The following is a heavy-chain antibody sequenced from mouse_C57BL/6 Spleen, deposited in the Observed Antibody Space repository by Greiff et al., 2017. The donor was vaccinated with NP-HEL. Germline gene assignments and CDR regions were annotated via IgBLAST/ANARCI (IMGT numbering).Heavy chain of an antibody. CDR3: ARGWARAFDY. J-gene: IGHJ2*01. CDR2: IHPNSGST. V-gene: IGHV1-64*01. D-gene: IGHD3-3*01. CDR1: GYTFTSYW. Sequence: QVQLQQPGAELVKPGASVKLSCKASGYTFTSYWMHWVKQRPGQGLEWIGMIHPNSGSTNYNEKFKSKATLTVDKSSSTAYMQLSSLTSEDSAVYYCARGWARAFDYWGQGTTLTVSS.